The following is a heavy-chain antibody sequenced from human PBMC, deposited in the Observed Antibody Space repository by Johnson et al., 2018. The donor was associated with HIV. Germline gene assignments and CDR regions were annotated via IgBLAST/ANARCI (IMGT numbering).Heavy chain of an antibody. CDR2: ISGSGGST. CDR3: ARDLWVEVAGTGDDCFDM. Sequence: VQLVESGGGLVQPGGSLRLSCAASGFTFSSYAMSWVRQAPGKGLEWVSAISGSGGSTYYADSVKGRFIISRDNAKNSLYLQMNSLRAEDTAVYYCARDLWVEVAGTGDDCFDMWGQGTMVTVSS. CDR1: GFTFSSYA. J-gene: IGHJ3*02. D-gene: IGHD6-19*01. V-gene: IGHV3-23*04.